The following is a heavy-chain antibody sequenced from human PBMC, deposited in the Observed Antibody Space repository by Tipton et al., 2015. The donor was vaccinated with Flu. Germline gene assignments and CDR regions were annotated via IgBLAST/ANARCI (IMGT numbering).Heavy chain of an antibody. Sequence: TLSLTCTVSGVTIGGSFYWSWIRQHPGKDLEWIGYIFYNGDTYYNPSLKSRLTISVDTSKNQFSLNLTSVTAADTAVYYCARRGAYFFDYWGQGTLVTVSS. J-gene: IGHJ4*02. CDR3: ARRGAYFFDY. CDR2: IFYNGDT. D-gene: IGHD3-16*01. CDR1: GVTIGGSFY. V-gene: IGHV4-31*03.